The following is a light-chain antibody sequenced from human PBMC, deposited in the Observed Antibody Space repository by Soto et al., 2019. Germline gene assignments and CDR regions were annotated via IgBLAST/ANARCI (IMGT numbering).Light chain of an antibody. J-gene: IGKJ4*01. CDR1: QSVSNY. CDR2: DAS. CDR3: QHRSSWPLFT. V-gene: IGKV3-11*01. Sequence: EIVLTQSPATLSLSPGERATLSCRASQSVSNYLAWFQHKPGQAPRLLIYDASNRATGIPARFSGSGSGTDFTLTISSLEPEDFAVYYCQHRSSWPLFTFGGGTKVEI.